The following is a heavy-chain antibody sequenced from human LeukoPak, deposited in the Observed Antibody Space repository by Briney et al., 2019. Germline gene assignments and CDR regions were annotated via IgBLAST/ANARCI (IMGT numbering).Heavy chain of an antibody. D-gene: IGHD3-22*01. Sequence: GGSLRLSCAASGFTFSSYWMSWVRQVPGKGLEWVSGISASGGSTSYADSVRGRFTISRDNAKNTLYLQMNSLRAEDTAVYYCARSKYYYDSSGYFTYYFDYWGQGTLVTVSS. CDR3: ARSKYYYDSSGYFTYYFDY. V-gene: IGHV3-23*01. CDR1: GFTFSSYW. CDR2: ISASGGST. J-gene: IGHJ4*02.